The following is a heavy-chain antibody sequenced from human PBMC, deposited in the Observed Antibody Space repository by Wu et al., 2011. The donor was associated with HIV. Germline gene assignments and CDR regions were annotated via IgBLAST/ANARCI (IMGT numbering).Heavy chain of an antibody. CDR3: ARSPFVSTMGYFDY. CDR1: GGTFSSYG. CDR2: IIPMFGTA. J-gene: IGHJ4*02. Sequence: QVHLVQSGAEVKKPGSSVKVSCKASGGTFSSYGISWVRQAPGQGLEWMGGIIPMFGTAKYAQKFQGRVTITTDESTSTAYMELSSLRSEDTAIYYCARSPFVSTMGYFDYWGQGTLVTVSS. V-gene: IGHV1-69*05. D-gene: IGHD5/OR15-5a*01.